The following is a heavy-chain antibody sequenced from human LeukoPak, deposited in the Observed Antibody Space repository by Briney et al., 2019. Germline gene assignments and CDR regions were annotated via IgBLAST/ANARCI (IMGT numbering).Heavy chain of an antibody. Sequence: GGSLRLSCAASGFTFDDYAMHWVRQAPGKGLEWASGISWNSGSIGYADSVKGRFTISRDNAKNSLYLQMNSLRAEDTAVYYCARALHYYDSSGYYYGLDYWGQGTLVTVSS. CDR3: ARALHYYDSSGYYYGLDY. J-gene: IGHJ4*02. CDR1: GFTFDDYA. D-gene: IGHD3-22*01. V-gene: IGHV3-9*01. CDR2: ISWNSGSI.